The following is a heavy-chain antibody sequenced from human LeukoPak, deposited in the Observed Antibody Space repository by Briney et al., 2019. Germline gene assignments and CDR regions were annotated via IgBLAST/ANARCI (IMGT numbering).Heavy chain of an antibody. D-gene: IGHD6-13*01. Sequence: ASVKVSCKASEYTFTGYNMHWVRQAPGQGLEWMGWINPNSGATNYARKFQGRVTMTRDTSISTAYMELSSLRSDDTAVYYCAREIAAGGWRGFDYWGQGTLVTVSS. V-gene: IGHV1-2*02. CDR2: INPNSGAT. CDR1: EYTFTGYN. J-gene: IGHJ4*02. CDR3: AREIAAGGWRGFDY.